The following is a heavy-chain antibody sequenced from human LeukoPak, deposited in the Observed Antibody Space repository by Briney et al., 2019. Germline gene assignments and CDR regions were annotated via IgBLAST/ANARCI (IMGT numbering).Heavy chain of an antibody. CDR1: GFTFSSYG. V-gene: IGHV3-30*03. CDR2: ISYDGDNR. Sequence: GGSLRLSCAASGFTFSSYGMHWVRQAPGKGLEWVALISYDGDNRNYADSVKGRFTISRDNSKNTMYLEMKGLRVEDTAVYYCARGKIYGSGSYYHFDYWGQGTLVTVSS. D-gene: IGHD3-10*01. J-gene: IGHJ4*02. CDR3: ARGKIYGSGSYYHFDY.